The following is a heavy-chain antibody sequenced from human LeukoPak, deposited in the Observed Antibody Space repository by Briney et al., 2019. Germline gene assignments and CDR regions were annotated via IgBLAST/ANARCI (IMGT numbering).Heavy chain of an antibody. Sequence: ASVKVSCKVSGYTLTELSMHWVRQAPGKGLEWMGSFDLEAGETIYAQKFQGRVTMTEDTSTDTAYMELSSLRSEDTAVYYCATRPPPRYYYDSSGYYAWGQGTLVTVSS. J-gene: IGHJ5*02. D-gene: IGHD3-22*01. CDR3: ATRPPPRYYYDSSGYYA. CDR2: FDLEAGET. V-gene: IGHV1-24*01. CDR1: GYTLTELS.